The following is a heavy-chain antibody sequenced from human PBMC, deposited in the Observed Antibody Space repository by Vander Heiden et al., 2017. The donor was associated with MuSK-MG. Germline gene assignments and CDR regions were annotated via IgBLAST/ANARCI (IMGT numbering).Heavy chain of an antibody. J-gene: IGHJ6*03. V-gene: IGHV4-34*01. CDR3: ARGSEYDFWSGYYRYYYMDV. CDR2: INHSGST. D-gene: IGHD3-3*01. Sequence: QVQLQQWGAGLLKPSETLSLTCAAYGGSFSGYYWSWIRQPPGKGLEWIGEINHSGSTNYNPTLKSRVTISVDTSKNQFSLKLSSVTAADTAVYYCARGSEYDFWSGYYRYYYMDVWGKGTTVTVSS. CDR1: GGSFSGYY.